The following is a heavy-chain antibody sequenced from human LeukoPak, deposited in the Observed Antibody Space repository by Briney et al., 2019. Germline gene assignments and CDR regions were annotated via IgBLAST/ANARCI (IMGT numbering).Heavy chain of an antibody. D-gene: IGHD6-19*01. Sequence: PGGSLRLSCAASGFTFSSYEMNWVRQAPGKGLEWVSYISSSGSTIYYADSVKGRFTISRDNAKNSLYLQMNSLRADDTAVYYCARVGYSSGWRAPDFDYWGREPWSPSPQ. J-gene: IGHJ4*02. V-gene: IGHV3-48*03. CDR3: ARVGYSSGWRAPDFDY. CDR2: ISSSGSTI. CDR1: GFTFSSYE.